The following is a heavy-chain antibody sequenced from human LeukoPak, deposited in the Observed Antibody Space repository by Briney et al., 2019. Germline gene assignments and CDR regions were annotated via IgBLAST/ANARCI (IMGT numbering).Heavy chain of an antibody. CDR3: ARDNPARVTATLDY. J-gene: IGHJ4*02. D-gene: IGHD2-21*02. CDR1: GGSSSGDF. V-gene: IGHV4-4*07. Sequence: SETLSLTCTVAGGSSSGDFWSWIRQPAGKGLELIGRIHTSGSTNYNPSLMSRVTMSLDTSKNQFSLHLSSVTAADTAVYYCARDNPARVTATLDYWGQGTLVTVSS. CDR2: IHTSGST.